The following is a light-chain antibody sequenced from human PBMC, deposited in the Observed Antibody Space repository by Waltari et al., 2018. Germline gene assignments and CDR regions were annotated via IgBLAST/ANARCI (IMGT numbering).Light chain of an antibody. CDR3: QQSYSTPRT. CDR1: QSISTY. CDR2: AAS. J-gene: IGKJ1*01. V-gene: IGKV1-39*01. Sequence: DIQMTQPPSSLSAYVGDRVTITCRASQSISTYLNWYQQKPGKAPQLLIYAASTLQSGVPSRFSGSGSGTDFTLTISSLQPEDFATYYCQQSYSTPRTFGQGTKVEIK.